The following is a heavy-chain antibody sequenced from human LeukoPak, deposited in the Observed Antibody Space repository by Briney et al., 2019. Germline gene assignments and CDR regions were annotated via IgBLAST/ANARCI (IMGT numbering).Heavy chain of an antibody. Sequence: GGSLRLSCATSGFTVSSNYLSWVRQAPGKGLEWVSVIYSGGSTYYADSVKGRFTISRDNYKNILYLQMNSLRVEDTAVYYCARLTDTVYFDYWGRGSLVTVSS. V-gene: IGHV3-53*01. D-gene: IGHD4-17*01. CDR3: ARLTDTVYFDY. J-gene: IGHJ4*02. CDR1: GFTVSSNY. CDR2: IYSGGST.